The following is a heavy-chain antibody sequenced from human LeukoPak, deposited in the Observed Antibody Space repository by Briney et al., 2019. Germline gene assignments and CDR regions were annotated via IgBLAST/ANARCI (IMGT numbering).Heavy chain of an antibody. J-gene: IGHJ3*02. V-gene: IGHV5-51*01. CDR1: GYSFTTYW. CDR2: IYLGDSDT. D-gene: IGHD5-12*01. CDR3: ARQRMYNGYDSADAFDI. Sequence: GESLKISCKGSGYSFTTYWIGWVRQMPGRGLELMGIIYLGDSDTRYSPSFQGQVTISADKSINTAYLQWSSLKASDTAMYYCARQRMYNGYDSADAFDIWGQGTMVTVSS.